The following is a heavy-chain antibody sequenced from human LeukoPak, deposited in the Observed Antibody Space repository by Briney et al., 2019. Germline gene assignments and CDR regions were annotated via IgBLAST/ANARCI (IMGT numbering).Heavy chain of an antibody. D-gene: IGHD2-21*01. V-gene: IGHV4-59*08. Sequence: PSETLSLTCTVSGGSISGYYWSWIRQPPGKGLEWIGYIYYTGSTNYNPSLKSRVTISLDTSKNQFSLKLSSVTAADTAMYYCARLPLFHYMDVWGKGTTVTVSS. J-gene: IGHJ6*03. CDR2: IYYTGST. CDR1: GGSISGYY. CDR3: ARLPLFHYMDV.